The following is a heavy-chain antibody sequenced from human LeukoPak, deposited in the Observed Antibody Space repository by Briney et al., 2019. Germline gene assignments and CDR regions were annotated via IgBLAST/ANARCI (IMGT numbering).Heavy chain of an antibody. V-gene: IGHV1-2*02. J-gene: IGHJ4*02. CDR1: GYTFTGYY. CDR2: INPNSGDR. CDR3: ARDLTLQTAPAIVYYFDY. Sequence: ASVKVSCKASGYTFTGYYMHWVRRAPGQGLEWMGWINPNSGDRNYAQKFQGRVTMTRDTSISTAYMELSGLRSDDTAAYYCARDLTLQTAPAIVYYFDYWGQGTLVAVSS. D-gene: IGHD6-25*01.